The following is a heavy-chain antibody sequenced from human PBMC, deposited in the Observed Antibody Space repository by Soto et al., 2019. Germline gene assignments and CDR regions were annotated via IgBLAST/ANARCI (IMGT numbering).Heavy chain of an antibody. CDR1: GGSINDFY. Sequence: SETLSITCSVSGGSINDFYWSWIRQPPGKGLEWIGYVYYTGSTTYNPSLGSRVSMSVDTSKNQFSLKLNSVNGADTAVYYCAKYRRTQAEGYSLHYGGQGILVTVSS. D-gene: IGHD2-15*01. V-gene: IGHV4-59*01. CDR3: AKYRRTQAEGYSLHY. CDR2: VYYTGST. J-gene: IGHJ4*02.